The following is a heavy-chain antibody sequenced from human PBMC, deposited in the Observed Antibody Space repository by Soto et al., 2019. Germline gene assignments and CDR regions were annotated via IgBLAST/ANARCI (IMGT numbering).Heavy chain of an antibody. D-gene: IGHD6-19*01. Sequence: GGSLRLSCAASGFTFSSYAMHWVRQAPGKGLEWVAVISYDGSNKYYADSVKGRFTISRDNSKNTLYLQMNSLRAEDTAVYYCARDFKGLAVAGTHYSGQGTLVTVSS. CDR3: ARDFKGLAVAGTHY. J-gene: IGHJ4*02. CDR1: GFTFSSYA. V-gene: IGHV3-30-3*01. CDR2: ISYDGSNK.